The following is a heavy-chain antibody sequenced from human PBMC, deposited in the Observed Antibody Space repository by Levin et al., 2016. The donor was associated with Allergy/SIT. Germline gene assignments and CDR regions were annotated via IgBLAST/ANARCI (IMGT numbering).Heavy chain of an antibody. CDR3: AKSSYGSGRTPYFEY. CDR2: ISYDGSKK. CDR1: GFTFNSNG. J-gene: IGHJ4*02. Sequence: GESLKISCAASGFTFNSNGMHWVRQAPGKGLEWVAFISYDGSKKDYADSVKGRVTISRDNSKNTLYLQMNSLRAEDTAMYYCAKSSYGSGRTPYFEYWGQGTLVTVSS. D-gene: IGHD3-10*01. V-gene: IGHV3-30*18.